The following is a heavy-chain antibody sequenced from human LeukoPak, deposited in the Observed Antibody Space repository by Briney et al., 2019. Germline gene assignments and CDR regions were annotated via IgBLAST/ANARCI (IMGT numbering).Heavy chain of an antibody. D-gene: IGHD4-17*01. CDR2: ISYDGSNK. J-gene: IGHJ4*02. V-gene: IGHV3-30*18. Sequence: PGRSLTLSCAASGFTFSSYGMHWVRQAPGKGLEWVAVISYDGSNKYSANSVKGRFTISRDNSKNTLYLQMNSLRAEDTAVYYCANYGDYYSFYYWGQGTLVTVSS. CDR1: GFTFSSYG. CDR3: ANYGDYYSFYY.